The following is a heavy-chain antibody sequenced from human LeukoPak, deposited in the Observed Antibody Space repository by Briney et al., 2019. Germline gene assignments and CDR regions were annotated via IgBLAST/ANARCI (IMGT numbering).Heavy chain of an antibody. J-gene: IGHJ3*02. CDR3: ARGRGYNAFDI. CDR2: INHSGST. V-gene: IGHV4-34*01. CDR1: GGSFSGYY. Sequence: PSETLSLTCAVYGGSFSGYYWSWIRQPPGKGLEWIGEINHSGSTNYNPSLKSRVTISVDTSKKQFSLKLSSVTAADTAVYHCARGRGYNAFDIWGQGTMVTVSS. D-gene: IGHD5-18*01.